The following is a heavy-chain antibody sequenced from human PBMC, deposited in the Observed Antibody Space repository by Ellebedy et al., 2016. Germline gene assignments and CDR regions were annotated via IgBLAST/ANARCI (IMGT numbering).Heavy chain of an antibody. V-gene: IGHV3-11*01. Sequence: RGSLRLSCAASGFTFSDYYMSWIRQAPGRGLEWVSYISSSGSTIYYADSVKGRFTISRDNAKKSLYLQMNSLRVEDTAVYYCAGNNIGYRRFDHWGQGILVTVSA. CDR1: GFTFSDYY. CDR3: AGNNIGYRRFDH. D-gene: IGHD5-24*01. CDR2: ISSSGSTI. J-gene: IGHJ4*02.